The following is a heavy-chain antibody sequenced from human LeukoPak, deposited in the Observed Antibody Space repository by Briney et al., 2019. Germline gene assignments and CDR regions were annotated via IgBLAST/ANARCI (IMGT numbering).Heavy chain of an antibody. Sequence: GGSLRLSCAASGFIFSGYWMTWVRQAPGKGLEWVANLRPDGSDKYYADSVKGRFTISRDNAKNSLYLQMNGLRAGDTAIYYCARDAYDDASESWGQGTLVTVSS. CDR1: GFIFSGYW. CDR3: ARDAYDDASES. J-gene: IGHJ5*02. CDR2: LRPDGSDK. D-gene: IGHD3-3*01. V-gene: IGHV3-7*01.